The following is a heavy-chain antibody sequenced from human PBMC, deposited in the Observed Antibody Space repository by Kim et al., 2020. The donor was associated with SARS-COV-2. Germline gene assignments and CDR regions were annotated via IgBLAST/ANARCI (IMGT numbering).Heavy chain of an antibody. Sequence: EKYYGDSVTGRFTISRDNANNLVDLQMNNLRVEDTAMYYCARGGGVAIFDYWGQGSLVTVSS. D-gene: IGHD3-16*01. CDR2: EK. J-gene: IGHJ4*02. V-gene: IGHV3-7*03. CDR3: ARGGGVAIFDY.